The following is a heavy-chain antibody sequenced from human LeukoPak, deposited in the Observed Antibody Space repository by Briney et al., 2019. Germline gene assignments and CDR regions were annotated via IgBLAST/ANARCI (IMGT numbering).Heavy chain of an antibody. CDR1: GGSFSGYT. Sequence: KPSETLSLTCAIYGGSFSGYTWSWIRQPPGKGLEWIGEINHSGSTNYNPSLKSRVTISVDTSKNQFSLKLSSVTAADTAVYYCARTGMSKPDYFDYWGQGTLVTVPS. CDR2: INHSGST. D-gene: IGHD1-14*01. V-gene: IGHV4-34*01. J-gene: IGHJ4*02. CDR3: ARTGMSKPDYFDY.